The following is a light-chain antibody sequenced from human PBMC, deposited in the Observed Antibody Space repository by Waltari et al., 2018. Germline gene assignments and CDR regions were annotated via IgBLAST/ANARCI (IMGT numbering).Light chain of an antibody. J-gene: IGLJ1*01. CDR1: SSDVGGYPY. Sequence: QSALTQPASVSGSPGQSITISDTGTSSDVGGYPYVSWYQHHPGKDRKLMIHYVNNLPSGVTNRVSGSKSDNTASLTISGLQAEDDADYDSSSYTSNSTFYVFGAGTKVAVL. CDR3: SSYTSNSTFYV. V-gene: IGLV2-14*03. CDR2: YVN.